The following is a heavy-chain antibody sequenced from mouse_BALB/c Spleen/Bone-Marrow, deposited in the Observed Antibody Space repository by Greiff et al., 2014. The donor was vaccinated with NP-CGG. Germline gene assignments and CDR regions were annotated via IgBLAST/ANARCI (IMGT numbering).Heavy chain of an antibody. Sequence: GSELVRPGASVKLSCKASGYTFTSYWMHWVKQRPGQGLEWIGNIYPGSGSTNYDEKFKSKATLTVDTSSSTAYMQLSSLTSEDSAVYYCTIWFPFAYWGQGTLVTVSA. CDR1: GYTFTSYW. CDR2: IYPGSGST. V-gene: IGHV1S22*01. D-gene: IGHD2-2*01. J-gene: IGHJ3*01. CDR3: TIWFPFAY.